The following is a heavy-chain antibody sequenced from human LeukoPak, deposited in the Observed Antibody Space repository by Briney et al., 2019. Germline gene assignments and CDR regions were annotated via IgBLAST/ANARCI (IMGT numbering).Heavy chain of an antibody. V-gene: IGHV4-39*07. CDR2: IYYSGST. Sequence: PSETLSLTCTVSGGSISSSSHYWGWIRQPPGKGLEWIGSIYYSGSTYYNPSLKSRVTISVDTSKNQFSLKLSSVTAADTAVYYCARIPRSYTSYWYFDLWGRGTLVTVSS. J-gene: IGHJ2*01. CDR1: GGSISSSSHY. CDR3: ARIPRSYTSYWYFDL. D-gene: IGHD2-2*02.